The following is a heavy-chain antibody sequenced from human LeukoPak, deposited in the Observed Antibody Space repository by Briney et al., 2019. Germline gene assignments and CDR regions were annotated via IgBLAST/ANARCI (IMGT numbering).Heavy chain of an antibody. V-gene: IGHV1-69*13. CDR2: IIPIFGTA. Sequence: SVNVSCKASGGTFSSYAISWVRQAPGQGLEWMGGIIPIFGTANYAQKFQGRVTITADESTSTAYMELSSLRSEDTAVYYCARESRYCSSTNCYDAFDFWGQGTMVTVSS. CDR1: GGTFSSYA. J-gene: IGHJ3*01. CDR3: ARESRYCSSTNCYDAFDF. D-gene: IGHD2-2*01.